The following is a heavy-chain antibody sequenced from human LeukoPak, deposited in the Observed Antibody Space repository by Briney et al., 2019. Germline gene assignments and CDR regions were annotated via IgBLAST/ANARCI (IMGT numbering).Heavy chain of an antibody. CDR2: INPNSGGT. Sequence: ASVKVSCKASGYTFTSYGISRVRQAPGQGLEWMGWINPNSGGTNYAQKFQGRVTMTRDTSISTAYMELSRLRSDDTAVYYCARGNYDFWSGYPFDYWGQGTLVTVSS. V-gene: IGHV1-2*02. D-gene: IGHD3-3*01. CDR1: GYTFTSYG. J-gene: IGHJ4*02. CDR3: ARGNYDFWSGYPFDY.